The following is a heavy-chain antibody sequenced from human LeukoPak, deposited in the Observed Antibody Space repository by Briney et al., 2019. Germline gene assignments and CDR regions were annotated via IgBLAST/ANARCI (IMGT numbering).Heavy chain of an antibody. J-gene: IGHJ6*03. V-gene: IGHV3-21*01. Sequence: GGSLRLSCAASGFSFSTYSMSWVRQAPGKGLEWVSSISSSTNYIYYADSVKGRFTIPRDNAKNSLYLQMNSLRAEDTAVYYCARVPAYYYYYMDVWGKGTTVTVSS. CDR2: ISSSTNYI. CDR3: ARVPAYYYYYMDV. CDR1: GFSFSTYS. D-gene: IGHD1-14*01.